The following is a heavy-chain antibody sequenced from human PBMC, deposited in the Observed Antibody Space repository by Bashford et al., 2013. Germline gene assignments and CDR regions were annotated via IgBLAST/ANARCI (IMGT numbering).Heavy chain of an antibody. Sequence: VRQAPGKGLEWVSAISGSGGSTYYADSVKGRFTISRDNSKNTLYLQMNSLRAEDTSVYYCAKEIGAYDAFDILGPRDNGHRLL. CDR3: AKEIGAYDAFDI. CDR2: ISGSGGST. J-gene: IGHJ3*02. V-gene: IGHV3-23*01. D-gene: IGHD4-17*01.